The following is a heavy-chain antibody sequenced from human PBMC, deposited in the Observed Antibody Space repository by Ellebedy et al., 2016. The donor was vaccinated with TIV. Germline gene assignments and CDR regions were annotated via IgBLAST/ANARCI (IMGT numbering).Heavy chain of an antibody. V-gene: IGHV3-69-1*01. Sequence: PGGSLRLSCAASGFSFSDHYMDWVRQAPGKGLEWVSAIVGTSATTYYADSVMGRFTISRDHSNNTLYLQMHSLRPEDTSVYYCARDQGYGSGSFTGFDYWGQGALVTVSS. CDR3: ARDQGYGSGSFTGFDY. CDR2: IVGTSATT. D-gene: IGHD3-10*01. J-gene: IGHJ4*02. CDR1: GFSFSDHY.